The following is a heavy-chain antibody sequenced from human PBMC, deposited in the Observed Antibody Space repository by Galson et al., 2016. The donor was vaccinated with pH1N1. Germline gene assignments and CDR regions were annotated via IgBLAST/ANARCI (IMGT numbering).Heavy chain of an antibody. J-gene: IGHJ2*01. CDR1: GFTFGDSV. CDR2: INRDGSHR. V-gene: IGHV3-20*04. CDR3: ARVLNRYGNSRKQNWYFDL. D-gene: IGHD3-16*02. Sequence: SLRLSCATSGFTFGDSVMTWVRQSPGQGLDWISVINRDGSHRAYVDSVKGRFTISRDNTKKSLYLQMNNVRDDDTAFYFCARVLNRYGNSRKQNWYFDLWGRGTLVSVSS.